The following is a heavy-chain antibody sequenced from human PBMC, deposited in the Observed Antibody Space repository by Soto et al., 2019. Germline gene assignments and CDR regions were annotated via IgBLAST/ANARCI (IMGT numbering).Heavy chain of an antibody. CDR2: ISGYNGDT. Sequence: QGQLVQSGAEVKKPGASVKVSCKASGYTFTRYGISWVRQAPGQGLEWMGWISGYNGDTKYAQKCRGRVTMTIDTSTTTADMELRSLTSDDTAVYYCAKNGQPPYYYYGMDVWGQGTTVSVSS. D-gene: IGHD2-8*01. V-gene: IGHV1-18*01. CDR1: GYTFTRYG. J-gene: IGHJ6*02. CDR3: AKNGQPPYYYYGMDV.